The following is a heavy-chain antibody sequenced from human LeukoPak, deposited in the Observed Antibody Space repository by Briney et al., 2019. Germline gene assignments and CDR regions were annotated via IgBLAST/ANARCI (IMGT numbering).Heavy chain of an antibody. CDR3: ARGAHTRSTMVRGVIDY. CDR2: INHSGST. CDR1: GGSFSGYY. D-gene: IGHD3-10*01. V-gene: IGHV4-34*01. Sequence: PSETLSLTCAVYGGSFSGYYWSWIRQPPGKGLEWIGEINHSGSTNYNPSLKSRVTISVDTSKNQFSLTLSSVTAEDTAVYYCARGAHTRSTMVRGVIDYWGQGTLVTVSS. J-gene: IGHJ4*02.